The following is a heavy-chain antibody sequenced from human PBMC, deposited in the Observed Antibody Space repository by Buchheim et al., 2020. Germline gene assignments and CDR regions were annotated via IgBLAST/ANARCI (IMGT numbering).Heavy chain of an antibody. V-gene: IGHV3-30-3*01. D-gene: IGHD2-15*01. CDR1: GFTFNNDA. CDR2: ISYDGANK. CDR3: SRGGGLVLAYAMDV. J-gene: IGHJ6*02. Sequence: QVQVVESGGGVVQPGRSLRLSCTASGFTFNNDALHWVRQAPGKGLEWVALISYDGANKYYAESVKGGFTISRDNSKNTVSLQMDSLTTEDSAVYYCSRGGGLVLAYAMDVWGQGTT.